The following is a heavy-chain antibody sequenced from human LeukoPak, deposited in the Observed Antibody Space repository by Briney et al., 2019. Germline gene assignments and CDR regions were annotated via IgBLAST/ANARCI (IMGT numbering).Heavy chain of an antibody. V-gene: IGHV3-64*01. CDR2: ISSNGGST. CDR3: ARDQHYDFWSGYLFDY. D-gene: IGHD3-3*01. J-gene: IGHJ4*02. CDR1: GFTSSSYA. Sequence: GGSLRLSCAASGFTSSSYAMHWVRQAPGKGLEYVSAISSNGGSTYYANSVKGRFTISRDNSKNTLYLQMGSLRGDDMGVYYCARDQHYDFWSGYLFDYWGQGTLVTVSS.